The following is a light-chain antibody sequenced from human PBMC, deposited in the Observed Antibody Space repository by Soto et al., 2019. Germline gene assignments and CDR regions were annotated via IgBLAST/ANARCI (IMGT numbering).Light chain of an antibody. J-gene: IGLJ1*01. CDR1: SSDVGQYNF. Sequence: QSALTQPASVSGSPGQSITISCTGTSSDVGQYNFVSWYQQYPGKSPKVMIYEVYERPSGVSDCFSGSKAGSTASLTISGLQVEDEADDYCCSYAGGSTYVFGTGTKVTVL. V-gene: IGLV2-23*02. CDR3: CSYAGGSTYV. CDR2: EVY.